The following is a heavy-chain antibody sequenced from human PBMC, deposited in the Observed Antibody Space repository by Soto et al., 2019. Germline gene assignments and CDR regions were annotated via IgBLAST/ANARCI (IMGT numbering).Heavy chain of an antibody. CDR2: ISGYNGNT. V-gene: IGHV1-18*01. CDR1: GYTFTRYG. J-gene: IGHJ4*02. Sequence: GASVKVSCKPSGYTFTRYGVSWVRQAPGQGLEWMGWISGYNGNTKEAQRFQGRVIMTTDTAANTAHMELRSLTSNDTAVYYCARGSAYSTPWSFDSWGQGTLVTVSS. D-gene: IGHD2-8*01. CDR3: ARGSAYSTPWSFDS.